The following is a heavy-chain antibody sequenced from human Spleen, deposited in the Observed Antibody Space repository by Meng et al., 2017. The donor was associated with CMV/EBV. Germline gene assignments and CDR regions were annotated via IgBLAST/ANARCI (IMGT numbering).Heavy chain of an antibody. J-gene: IGHJ5*02. CDR1: GDSISSSNYY. Sequence: SETLSLTCTVSGDSISSSNYYWAWIRQPPGKGLEWIVGMHHSGTTYYNSSLKSRVFMSLDTSKNQFFLNLNSVTAADTAVYYCTRDPHCSSASCLKFDPWGQGTLVTVSS. V-gene: IGHV4-39*07. CDR2: MHHSGTT. D-gene: IGHD2-2*01. CDR3: TRDPHCSSASCLKFDP.